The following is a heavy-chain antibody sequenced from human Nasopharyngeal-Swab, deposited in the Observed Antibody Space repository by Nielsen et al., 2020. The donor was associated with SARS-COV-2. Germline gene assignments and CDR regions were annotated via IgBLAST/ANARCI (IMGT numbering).Heavy chain of an antibody. J-gene: IGHJ4*02. CDR2: IFYNGNT. D-gene: IGHD3-22*01. CDR1: GGFNSSYY. Sequence: SQTLSLTCDVSGGFNSSYYWLWIRQTPGKGLEWIGYIFYNGNTKYNPSLKSRVTISLGTPMNQFSLKLSSVTAADSAVYYCARDSYYDVGFDSWGPGTLVTVSS. V-gene: IGHV4-59*13. CDR3: ARDSYYDVGFDS.